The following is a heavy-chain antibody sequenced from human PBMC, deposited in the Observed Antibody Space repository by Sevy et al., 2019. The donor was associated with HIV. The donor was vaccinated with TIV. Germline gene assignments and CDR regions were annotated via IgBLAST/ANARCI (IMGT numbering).Heavy chain of an antibody. CDR1: GYTFTGYY. J-gene: IGHJ4*02. CDR2: INPNSGGT. Sequence: ASVKVSCKASGYTFTGYYMHWVRPAPGKGLEWMGRINPNSGGTNYAQKFQGRVTMTRDTSISTAYMELSRLRTDDTAVYYCAIDSSGYNFDYWGQGTLVTVSS. CDR3: AIDSSGYNFDY. D-gene: IGHD3-22*01. V-gene: IGHV1-2*06.